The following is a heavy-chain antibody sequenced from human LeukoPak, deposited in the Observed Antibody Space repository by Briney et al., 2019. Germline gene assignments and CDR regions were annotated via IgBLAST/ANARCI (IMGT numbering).Heavy chain of an antibody. CDR1: GYTFTGYY. CDR2: INPNSDGT. Sequence: ASVKVSCKASGYTFTGYYMHWVRQAPGQGLEWMGRINPNSDGTNYAQKFQGRVTMTRDMTISTAYMELSRLRPDDTAVYYCASLYGQYYYMDVWGKGTTVTVSS. V-gene: IGHV1-2*06. J-gene: IGHJ6*03. D-gene: IGHD2/OR15-2a*01. CDR3: ASLYGQYYYMDV.